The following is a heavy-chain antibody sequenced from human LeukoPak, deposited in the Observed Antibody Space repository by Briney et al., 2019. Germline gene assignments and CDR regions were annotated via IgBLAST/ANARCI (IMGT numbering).Heavy chain of an antibody. CDR2: IIPIFGTA. J-gene: IGHJ1*01. V-gene: IGHV1-69*01. D-gene: IGHD6-13*01. Sequence: GSSVKVSCKASGGTFSSYAISWVRQAPGQGLEWMGGIIPIFGTANYAQKFQGRVTITADESTSTAYMELSSLRSEDTAVYYCASRIAAAHYSPQYFQHWGQGTLVTVSA. CDR3: ASRIAAAHYSPQYFQH. CDR1: GGTFSSYA.